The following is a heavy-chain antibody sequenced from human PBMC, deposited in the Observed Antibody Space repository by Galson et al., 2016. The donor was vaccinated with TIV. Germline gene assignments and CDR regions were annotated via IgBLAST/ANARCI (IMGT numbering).Heavy chain of an antibody. V-gene: IGHV1-2*05. D-gene: IGHD2/OR15-2a*01. J-gene: IGHJ6*02. CDR3: ARERGTEYCHDSSCYGYYGMDC. CDR2: INPKNGAT. Sequence: SVKVSCKASGYTFSHYYLHWVRQAPGQGLEWMGRINPKNGATDYALKFQGRVTMTRDTSISIAYMELSSLRSDDTVVYYCARERGTEYCHDSSCYGYYGMDCWGQGTTVTVSS. CDR1: GYTFSHYY.